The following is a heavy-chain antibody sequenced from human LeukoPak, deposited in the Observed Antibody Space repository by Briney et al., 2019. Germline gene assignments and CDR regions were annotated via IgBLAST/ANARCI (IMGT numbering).Heavy chain of an antibody. CDR1: GFTFSSSA. D-gene: IGHD4-17*01. V-gene: IGHV3-23*01. J-gene: IGHJ6*03. CDR2: ISGSGGST. Sequence: GGSLRLSCAASGFTFSSSAMSWGRQAPGKGLDWVSAISGSGGSTYYADSVKGRFTISRDNSKNTLYLQMNSLRAEDTAVYYCAKGYGDYVGYYYHYMDVWGKGTTVTVSS. CDR3: AKGYGDYVGYYYHYMDV.